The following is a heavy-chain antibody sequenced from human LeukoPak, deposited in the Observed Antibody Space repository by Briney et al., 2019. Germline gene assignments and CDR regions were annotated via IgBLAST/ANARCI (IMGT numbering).Heavy chain of an antibody. V-gene: IGHV3-7*01. CDR3: VRGCGRSSCPYFFDL. CDR1: GFTVSSNY. Sequence: PGGSLRLSCTASGFTVSSNYMSWVRQAPGKGLEWVATIRQDGSETHYVDSVRGRFIISRDNAKNSLYLQMNSLRVEDTAVYFCVRGCGRSSCPYFFDLWGQGTLVSVSS. J-gene: IGHJ4*02. D-gene: IGHD6-13*01. CDR2: IRQDGSET.